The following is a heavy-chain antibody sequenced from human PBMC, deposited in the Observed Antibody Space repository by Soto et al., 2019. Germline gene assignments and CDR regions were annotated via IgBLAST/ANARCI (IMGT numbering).Heavy chain of an antibody. CDR1: GFTFSSYG. Sequence: GGTLRLSCAASGFTFSSYGMHWVRQAPGKGLEWAAVIWYDGSNKYYADSVKGGFTISRDNSKTTLYLQMNSLRAEDTAVYYCAVDDASYCSGGSCAAAFDYWGQGNLVT. V-gene: IGHV3-33*01. D-gene: IGHD2-15*01. CDR3: AVDDASYCSGGSCAAAFDY. CDR2: IWYDGSNK. J-gene: IGHJ4*02.